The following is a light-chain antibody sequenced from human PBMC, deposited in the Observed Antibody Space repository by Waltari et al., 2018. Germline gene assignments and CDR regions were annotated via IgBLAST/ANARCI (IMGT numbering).Light chain of an antibody. Sequence: TQLTQSPSSLSASVGDRVILTCRASEANRNDLAWYQQQPGKAPKVLIYGTSILHSGVPSRFSGSGSGTDFTLTITNLQPEDFATYFCLHDYGYPRTFGQGTKVEVK. V-gene: IGKV1-6*01. CDR3: LHDYGYPRT. CDR1: EANRND. CDR2: GTS. J-gene: IGKJ1*01.